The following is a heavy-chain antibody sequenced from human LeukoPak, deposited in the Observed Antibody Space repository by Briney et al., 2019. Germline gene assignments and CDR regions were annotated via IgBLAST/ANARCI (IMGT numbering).Heavy chain of an antibody. V-gene: IGHV1-69*01. Sequence: GSSVKVSCKASGGTFSSYAISWVRQAPGQGLEWMGGIIPIFGTANYAQKFQGRVTITADESTSTAYMELSSVTAADTAVYYCARDFAQILGAFDIWGQGTMVTVSS. CDR2: IIPIFGTA. CDR3: ARDFAQILGAFDI. J-gene: IGHJ3*02. CDR1: GGTFSSYA. D-gene: IGHD3-3*01.